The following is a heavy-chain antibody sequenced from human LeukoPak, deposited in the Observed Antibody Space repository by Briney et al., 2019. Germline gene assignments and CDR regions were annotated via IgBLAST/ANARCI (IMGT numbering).Heavy chain of an antibody. CDR1: GFTFSSYS. D-gene: IGHD3-22*01. J-gene: IGHJ3*01. CDR3: AKVRSTMIVVVPHGSDFDL. Sequence: GGSLRLSCAASGFTFSSYSMNWVRQAPGKGLEWVSSISSSSRYIYYADSVKGRFTISRDNAKNSLYLQMNSLRAEDTAVYYCAKVRSTMIVVVPHGSDFDLWGQGTMVTVSS. CDR2: ISSSSRYI. V-gene: IGHV3-21*01.